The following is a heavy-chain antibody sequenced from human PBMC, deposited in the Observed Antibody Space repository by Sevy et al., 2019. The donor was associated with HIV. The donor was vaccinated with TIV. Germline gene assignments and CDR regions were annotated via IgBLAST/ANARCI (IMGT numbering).Heavy chain of an antibody. V-gene: IGHV3-30*02. Sequence: GGSLRLSCAASGFTFNVYGMHWVRQAPGKGLQLVAFTRYDGSTKYYADSVKGRFTISRDNSKNTLYLQMNSLRVEDTAMYYCAKDLTERYSTSSGDFDYWGQGSLVTVSS. J-gene: IGHJ4*02. CDR3: AKDLTERYSTSSGDFDY. CDR2: TRYDGSTK. CDR1: GFTFNVYG. D-gene: IGHD6-6*01.